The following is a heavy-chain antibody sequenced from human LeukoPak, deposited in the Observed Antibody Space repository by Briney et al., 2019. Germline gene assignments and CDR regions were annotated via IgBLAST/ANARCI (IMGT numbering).Heavy chain of an antibody. V-gene: IGHV4-31*03. Sequence: SQTLSLTCTVSGGSISSSDYYWSWIRQHPGKGLEWIGYISYRGSTYYNPSLESRVTISLDTSKNQFSLKLSSVTAADTAVYYCARGASGYENYFDYWGQGTLVTVSS. CDR3: ARGASGYENYFDY. J-gene: IGHJ4*02. D-gene: IGHD5-12*01. CDR1: GGSISSSDYY. CDR2: ISYRGST.